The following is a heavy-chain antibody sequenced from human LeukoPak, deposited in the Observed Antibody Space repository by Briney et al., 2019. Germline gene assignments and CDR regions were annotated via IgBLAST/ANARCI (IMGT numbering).Heavy chain of an antibody. V-gene: IGHV4-34*01. CDR3: AGGGFYCSSTSVYPTTDFDY. Sequence: SETLSLTCAVYGGSFSGYYWSWIRQPPGKGLEWIGEINHSGSTNYNPSLKSRVTISVDTSKNQFSLKLSSATAADTAVYYCAGGGFYCSSTSVYPTTDFDYWGQGTLVAVSS. CDR2: INHSGST. CDR1: GGSFSGYY. D-gene: IGHD2-2*01. J-gene: IGHJ4*02.